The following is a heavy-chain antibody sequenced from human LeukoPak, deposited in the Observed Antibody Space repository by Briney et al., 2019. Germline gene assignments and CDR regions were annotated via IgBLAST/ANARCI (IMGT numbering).Heavy chain of an antibody. Sequence: GGSLRLSCAASGFTFSSYSMNWVRQAPGKALEWVSCISSGGGSTHYADSVKGRFTISRDNSKNTLYLEMSSLRAEDTAVYYCAKSGYNYDSNAYPFIDYWGQGTLVTVSS. CDR2: ISSGGGST. D-gene: IGHD3-22*01. CDR3: AKSGYNYDSNAYPFIDY. CDR1: GFTFSSYS. V-gene: IGHV3-23*01. J-gene: IGHJ4*02.